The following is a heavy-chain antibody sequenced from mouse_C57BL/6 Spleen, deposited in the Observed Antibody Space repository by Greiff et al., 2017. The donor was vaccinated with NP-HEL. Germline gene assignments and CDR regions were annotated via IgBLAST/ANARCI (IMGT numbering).Heavy chain of an antibody. D-gene: IGHD1-1*01. V-gene: IGHV1-50*01. Sequence: VQLQQPGAELVKPGASVKLSCKASGYTFTSYWMQWVKQRPGQGLEWIGELDPSDSYTNYNQKFKGKATLTVDTSSSTAYMQLSSLTSEDSAVYYCARGPKDYGSGNWYFDVWGTGTTVTVSS. CDR2: LDPSDSYT. J-gene: IGHJ1*03. CDR3: ARGPKDYGSGNWYFDV. CDR1: GYTFTSYW.